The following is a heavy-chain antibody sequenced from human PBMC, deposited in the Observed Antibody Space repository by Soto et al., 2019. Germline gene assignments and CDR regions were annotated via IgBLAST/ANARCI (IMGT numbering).Heavy chain of an antibody. CDR1: GFTFSSYG. V-gene: IGHV3-30*18. Sequence: GGSLRLSCAASGFTFSSYGMHWVRQAPGKGLEWVAVISYDGSNKYYADSVKGRFTISRDNSKNTLYLQMNSLRAEDTAVYYCAKIPDITMVRGVISDYWGQGTLVTVSS. J-gene: IGHJ4*02. CDR3: AKIPDITMVRGVISDY. CDR2: ISYDGSNK. D-gene: IGHD3-10*01.